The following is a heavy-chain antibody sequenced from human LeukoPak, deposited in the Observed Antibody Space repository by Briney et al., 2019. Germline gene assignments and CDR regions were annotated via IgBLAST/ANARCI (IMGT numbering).Heavy chain of an antibody. V-gene: IGHV3-23*01. CDR1: GFTFSAYA. CDR2: ISGSGGST. Sequence: GSLRLSCAASGFTFSAYAMSWVRQAPGKGLGWVSAISGSGGSTYYADSVKGRFTISRDNSKNTLDLQMNSLRAEDTAVYYCAKGGLAERFDSWGQGTLVTVSS. D-gene: IGHD2-21*01. CDR3: AKGGLAERFDS. J-gene: IGHJ4*02.